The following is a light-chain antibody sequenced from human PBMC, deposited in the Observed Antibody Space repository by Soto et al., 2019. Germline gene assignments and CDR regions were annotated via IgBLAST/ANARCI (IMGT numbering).Light chain of an antibody. CDR3: HRGDT. CDR1: QSVSSN. CDR2: DAS. Sequence: EIVLTQSPATLSLSPGERATLSCRASQSVSSNLAWYQQTPGQAPRLLIYDASNRATGIPARFSGSGSGTDVTLTISSLEPEDCSGYDCHRGDTFGQGTRLEIK. V-gene: IGKV3-11*01. J-gene: IGKJ5*01.